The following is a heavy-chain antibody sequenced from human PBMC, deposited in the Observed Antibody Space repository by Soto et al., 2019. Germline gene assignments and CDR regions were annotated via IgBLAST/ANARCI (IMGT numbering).Heavy chain of an antibody. D-gene: IGHD2-15*01. CDR1: GFTFSDNA. Sequence: QVQLVESGGGVVQPGRSLRLSCAASGFTFSDNAMHWVRQAPGKGLEWVAVISYDGSNKYYGDSVKGRFTISRDNSNNTLYLQMHSLRAEDTAVYYCARGVVVVVAATPLDYWGQGTLVTVSS. CDR2: ISYDGSNK. J-gene: IGHJ4*02. CDR3: ARGVVVVVAATPLDY. V-gene: IGHV3-30-3*01.